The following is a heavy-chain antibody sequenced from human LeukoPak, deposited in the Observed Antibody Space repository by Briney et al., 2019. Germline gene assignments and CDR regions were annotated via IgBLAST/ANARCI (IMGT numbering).Heavy chain of an antibody. D-gene: IGHD3-9*01. J-gene: IGHJ4*02. CDR3: ARGDWLLSIAPIDY. Sequence: ASVKVSCKASGYTFTGYYMHWVRQAPGQGLEWMGWINPNSGGTNYAQKFQGRVTMTRDTSISTAYMELSRLRSDDTAVYYCARGDWLLSIAPIDYWGQGTLVTVSS. V-gene: IGHV1-2*02. CDR1: GYTFTGYY. CDR2: INPNSGGT.